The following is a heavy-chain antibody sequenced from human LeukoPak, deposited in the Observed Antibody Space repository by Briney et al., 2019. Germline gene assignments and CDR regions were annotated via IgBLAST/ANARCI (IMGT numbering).Heavy chain of an antibody. CDR2: ITETGDIT. V-gene: IGHV3-23*01. CDR1: GFSFKTSD. Sequence: GRSLRLSCAASGFSFKTSDMNWVRQGPGKGLEWVAHITETGDITYHADSVRGRFTISRDNSKNTVYLQMSSLRGEDTAVYYCARSVTGYWYFDLWGRGTLVTVSS. CDR3: ARSVTGYWYFDL. D-gene: IGHD6-19*01. J-gene: IGHJ2*01.